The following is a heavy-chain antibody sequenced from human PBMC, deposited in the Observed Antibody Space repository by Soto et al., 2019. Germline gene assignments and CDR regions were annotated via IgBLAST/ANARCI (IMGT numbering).Heavy chain of an antibody. Sequence: SETLSLTCPVSGGSISSGGYYWSWIRQHPGKGLEWIGYIYYSGSTNYNPSLKSRVTISVDTSKNQFSLKLSSVTAADTAVYYCARDPAGYCISTSCYRAYYYGMDVWGQGTTVTVSS. J-gene: IGHJ6*02. CDR1: GGSISSGGYY. CDR2: IYYSGST. V-gene: IGHV4-61*08. CDR3: ARDPAGYCISTSCYRAYYYGMDV. D-gene: IGHD2-2*01.